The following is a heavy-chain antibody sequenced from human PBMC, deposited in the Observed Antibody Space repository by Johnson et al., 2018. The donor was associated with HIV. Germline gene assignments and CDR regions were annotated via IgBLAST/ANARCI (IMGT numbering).Heavy chain of an antibody. Sequence: EQLVESGGGLVQPGGSLRLSCAAYGFTFSSYAMSWVRQAPGKGLEWVSAISGSGGSTYYADSVKGRFTISRDNSKNTLYLQMNSLRAEDTAVYYCAKDVEYCTGGVCHYDAFDIWGQGTMVTVSS. CDR3: AKDVEYCTGGVCHYDAFDI. D-gene: IGHD2-8*02. CDR1: GFTFSSYA. CDR2: ISGSGGST. J-gene: IGHJ3*02. V-gene: IGHV3-23*04.